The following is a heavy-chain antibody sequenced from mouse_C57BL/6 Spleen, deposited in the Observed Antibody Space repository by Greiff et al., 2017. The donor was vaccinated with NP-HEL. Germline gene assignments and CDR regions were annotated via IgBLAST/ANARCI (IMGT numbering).Heavy chain of an antibody. D-gene: IGHD4-1*01. CDR1: GYTFTSYG. CDR2: IYPRSGNT. V-gene: IGHV1-81*01. J-gene: IGHJ1*03. CDR3: ARSLTGRGYFDV. Sequence: VKLMESGAELARPGASVKLSCKASGYTFTSYGISWVKQRTGQGLEWIGEIYPRSGNTYYNEKFKGKATLTADKSSSTAYMELRSLTSEDSAVYFCARSLTGRGYFDVWGTGTTVTVSS.